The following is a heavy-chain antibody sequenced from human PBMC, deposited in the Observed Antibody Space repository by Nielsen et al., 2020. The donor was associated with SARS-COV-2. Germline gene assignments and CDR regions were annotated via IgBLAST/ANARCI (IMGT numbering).Heavy chain of an antibody. CDR2: ISYDGSYK. V-gene: IGHV3-30*18. CDR3: AKDERWYSSGWPYYFDY. CDR1: RFAFSDYG. J-gene: IGHJ4*02. Sequence: GESLKISCVASRFAFSDYGMHWVRQAPGKGLEWVAVISYDGSYKYVADSVKGRFTISRDNSKNTLYLQMNSLRAEDTAVYYCAKDERWYSSGWPYYFDYWGQGTLVTVSS. D-gene: IGHD6-19*01.